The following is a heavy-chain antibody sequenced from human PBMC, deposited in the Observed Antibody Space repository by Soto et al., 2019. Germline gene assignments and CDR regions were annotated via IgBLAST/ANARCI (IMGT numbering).Heavy chain of an antibody. Sequence: ASVKVSCKASGYTFTGYYMHWVRQAPGQGLEWMGWIDPNSGVTDYAQKFQGWVTMTRDTSISTVYMELSRLTSDDTAVYYCANRVTPGHIWGQGTMVTVSS. CDR1: GYTFTGYY. CDR3: ANRVTPGHI. D-gene: IGHD2-15*01. J-gene: IGHJ3*02. CDR2: IDPNSGVT. V-gene: IGHV1-2*04.